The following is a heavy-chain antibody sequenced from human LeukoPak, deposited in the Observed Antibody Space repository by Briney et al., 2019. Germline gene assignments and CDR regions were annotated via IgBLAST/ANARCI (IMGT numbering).Heavy chain of an antibody. J-gene: IGHJ6*02. Sequence: PSETLSLTCTVSGGSISSYYWSWIRQPPGKGLEWIGYIYYSGSTNYNPSLKSRVTISVDTSKNQFSLKLSSVTAADPAVYYCARDNVVEYQLLGPADYCGMDVWGQRTTVTVSS. V-gene: IGHV4-59*01. CDR2: IYYSGST. D-gene: IGHD2-2*01. CDR3: ARDNVVEYQLLGPADYCGMDV. CDR1: GGSISSYY.